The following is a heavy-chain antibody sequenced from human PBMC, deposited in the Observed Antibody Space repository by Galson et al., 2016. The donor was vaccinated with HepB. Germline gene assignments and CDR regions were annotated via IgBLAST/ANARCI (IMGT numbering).Heavy chain of an antibody. V-gene: IGHV4-31*03. CDR1: GGSISSGGYY. D-gene: IGHD1-26*01. CDR3: ARQRGSGSYDNWFDP. Sequence: TLSLTCTVSGGSISSGGYYWSWMRQHPGKGLEWIGYINFIGSTSYNPSLKSRVTISIHTSKKQFSLKLSSVTAADTAVYYCARQRGSGSYDNWFDPWGQGTLVTVSS. J-gene: IGHJ5*02. CDR2: INFIGST.